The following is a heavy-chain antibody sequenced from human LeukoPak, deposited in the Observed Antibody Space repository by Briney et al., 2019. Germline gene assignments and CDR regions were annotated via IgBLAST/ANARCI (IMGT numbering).Heavy chain of an antibody. V-gene: IGHV5-51*01. D-gene: IGHD6-13*01. CDR3: ARQDGSSWYYFDY. CDR2: IYPGDSDT. CDR1: GYSFTYYW. Sequence: GESLKISCKGSGYSFTYYWIAWVRQMPGRGLEWMGIIYPGDSDTRYSPSFKGRVTISADKSISTAYLQWSSLKALDTAMYYCARQDGSSWYYFDYWGQGTLVTVSS. J-gene: IGHJ4*02.